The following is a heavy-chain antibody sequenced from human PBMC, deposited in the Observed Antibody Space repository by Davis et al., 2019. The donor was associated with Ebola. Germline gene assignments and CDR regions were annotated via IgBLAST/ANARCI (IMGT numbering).Heavy chain of an antibody. D-gene: IGHD2-2*01. CDR3: AREGKYRDESRTFDY. CDR1: GFTFSTYS. CDR2: ISSDSDYI. V-gene: IGHV3-21*01. Sequence: GESLKISCAASGFTFSTYSMSWVRQAPGKALEWVSSISSDSDYIYYADSAKGRFTISRDNAKNSLFLQMNSLRAEDTAVYYCAREGKYRDESRTFDYWGQGTLVTVSS. J-gene: IGHJ4*02.